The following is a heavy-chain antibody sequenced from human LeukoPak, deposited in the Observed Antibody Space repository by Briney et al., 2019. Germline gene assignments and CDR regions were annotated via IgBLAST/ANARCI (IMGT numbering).Heavy chain of an antibody. CDR1: GFTFSSYE. V-gene: IGHV3-48*03. D-gene: IGHD5/OR15-5a*01. Sequence: GGSLRLSCAASGFTFSSYEMNWVRQAPGKGLEWVSYISSSGSTIYYADSVKGRFTISRDNAKNSLYLQMNSLRAEDTAVYYCARDLPRNAFDIWGQGTMVTVSS. CDR2: ISSSGSTI. CDR3: ARDLPRNAFDI. J-gene: IGHJ3*02.